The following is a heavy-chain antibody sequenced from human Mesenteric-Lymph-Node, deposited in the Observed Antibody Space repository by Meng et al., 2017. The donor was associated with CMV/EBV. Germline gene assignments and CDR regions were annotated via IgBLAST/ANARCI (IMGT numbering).Heavy chain of an antibody. D-gene: IGHD2-2*01. Sequence: KTSGYNFTDYYLHWVRQAPGQGLEWMGRINPHNGDTYSAVKFQGRVTMTRDTSISTAYMYLSGLISDDTAIYYCARDCSTTSCHDYWGQGTLVTVSS. CDR3: ARDCSTTSCHDY. CDR1: GYNFTDYY. V-gene: IGHV1-2*06. CDR2: INPHNGDT. J-gene: IGHJ4*02.